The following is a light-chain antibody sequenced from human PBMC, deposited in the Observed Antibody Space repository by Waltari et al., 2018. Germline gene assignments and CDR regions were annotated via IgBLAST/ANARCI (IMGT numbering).Light chain of an antibody. CDR1: ESIDRR. CDR2: GAT. CDR3: QQYHIWPPYT. J-gene: IGKJ2*01. Sequence: EIVMTQSPASLSVSPGDRATLPGRASESIDRRVAWYRQGPGQAPRLLIFGATIRASGVPDRISGSGSGTEFTLTISSLQSDDFGLYYCQQYHIWPPYTFAQGTRLDI. V-gene: IGKV3-15*01.